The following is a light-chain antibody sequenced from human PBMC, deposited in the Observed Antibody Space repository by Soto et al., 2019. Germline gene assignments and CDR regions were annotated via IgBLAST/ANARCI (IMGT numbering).Light chain of an antibody. J-gene: IGLJ2*01. V-gene: IGLV2-23*02. CDR2: EVT. CDR3: CSYAGGVV. Sequence: QSALTQPASVSGSPGQSITISCTGTSSDVGSYNLVSWYQQHPGKAPKLMIYEVTTRPSGVSDRFSGSKSGNTASLTISGLQAEDEADYFCCSYAGGVVFGGGTKLTVL. CDR1: SSDVGSYNL.